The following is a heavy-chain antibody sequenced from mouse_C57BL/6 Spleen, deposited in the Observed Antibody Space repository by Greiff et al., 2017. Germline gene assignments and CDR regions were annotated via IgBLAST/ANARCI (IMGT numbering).Heavy chain of an antibody. V-gene: IGHV5-2*01. CDR2: INSDGGST. CDR1: EYAFPSHD. D-gene: IGHD1-2*01. CDR3: ARHGGGCAMDY. J-gene: IGHJ4*01. Sequence: EVQGLESGGGLVQPGASLKLSCESNEYAFPSHDMSWVRKTPEKRLELVAAINSDGGSTYYQDTKGRQSSIAGDTAKKTQYLQMSRLRSEDTVFYYCARHGGGCAMDYWGQGTSVTVSS.